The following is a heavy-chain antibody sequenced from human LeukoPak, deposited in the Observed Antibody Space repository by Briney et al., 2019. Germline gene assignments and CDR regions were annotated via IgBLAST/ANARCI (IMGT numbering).Heavy chain of an antibody. CDR2: IYYSGST. Sequence: MSSETLPLTCTVSGGSISSSSYYWGWIRQPPGKGLEWIGSIYYSGSTYYNPSLKSRVTISVDTSKNQFSLKLSSVTAADTAVYYCAREEAYCGGDCNGGWFDPWGQGTLVTVSS. CDR1: GGSISSSSYY. D-gene: IGHD2-21*02. CDR3: AREEAYCGGDCNGGWFDP. V-gene: IGHV4-39*07. J-gene: IGHJ5*02.